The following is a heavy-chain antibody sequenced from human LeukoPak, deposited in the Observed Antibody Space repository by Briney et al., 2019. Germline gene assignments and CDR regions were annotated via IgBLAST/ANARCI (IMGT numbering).Heavy chain of an antibody. D-gene: IGHD3-16*01. Sequence: GGSLRLSCAASGFSFSRYDMHWVRQATGKGLEWISAIGSGGDTYYIDSVKGRFTISRENAKSSLYLQMNNLRAGDTAAYYCIRGGEIGFDSWGQGTLVTVSS. CDR3: IRGGEIGFDS. V-gene: IGHV3-13*04. J-gene: IGHJ5*01. CDR2: IGSGGDT. CDR1: GFSFSRYD.